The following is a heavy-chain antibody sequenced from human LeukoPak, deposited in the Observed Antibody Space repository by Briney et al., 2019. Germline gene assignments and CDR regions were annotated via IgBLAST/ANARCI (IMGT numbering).Heavy chain of an antibody. V-gene: IGHV4-30-2*01. CDR2: IYHSGST. J-gene: IGHJ4*02. CDR1: GGSISSGGYS. D-gene: IGHD3-22*01. Sequence: SETLSLTCAVPGGSISSGGYSWSWIRQPPGKGLEWIGYIYHSGSTYYNPSLKSRVTISVDRSKNQFSLKLSSVTAADTAVYYCARHYDSSGYYPYYFDYWGQGTLVTVSS. CDR3: ARHYDSSGYYPYYFDY.